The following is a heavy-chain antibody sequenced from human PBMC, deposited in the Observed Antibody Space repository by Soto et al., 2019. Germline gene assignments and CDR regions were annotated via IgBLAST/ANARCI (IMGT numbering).Heavy chain of an antibody. Sequence: ASVKVSCKASGYTFTSYAMHWVRQAPGQRLEWMGWINAGNGNTKYSQKFQGRVTITRDTPASTAYMELRSLRSEHTAVYYCARDSHVLDDAFDIWGQGRMVTV. CDR3: ARDSHVLDDAFDI. CDR1: GYTFTSYA. D-gene: IGHD2-15*01. CDR2: INAGNGNT. V-gene: IGHV1-3*01. J-gene: IGHJ3*02.